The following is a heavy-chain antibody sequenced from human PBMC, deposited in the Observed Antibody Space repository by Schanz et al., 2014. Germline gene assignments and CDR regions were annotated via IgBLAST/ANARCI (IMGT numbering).Heavy chain of an antibody. CDR1: EYTFTRHY. D-gene: IGHD4-4*01. V-gene: IGHV1-46*01. J-gene: IGHJ4*02. Sequence: QVKLVQSGADVKKPGTAVKVSCKASEYTFTRHYMHWVRQAPGQGLEWMGIIHSTGGTTSHAQKFQGRVTMTRDTSTSTVYMELSSLRSEDTAVYYCASALTTWGGMDVWGQGILVTVSS. CDR2: IHSTGGTT. CDR3: ASALTTWGGMDV.